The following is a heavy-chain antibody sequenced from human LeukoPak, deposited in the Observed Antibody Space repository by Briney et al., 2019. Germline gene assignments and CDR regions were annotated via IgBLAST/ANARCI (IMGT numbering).Heavy chain of an antibody. CDR2: IYYSGST. CDR1: GGSISSYY. D-gene: IGHD5-18*01. J-gene: IGHJ5*02. V-gene: IGHV4-59*08. Sequence: SETLSLTCTVSGGSISSYYWSWIRQPPGKGLEWIGYIYYSGSTNYNPSLKSRVTISVDTSKNQFSLKLSSVTAADTAVYYCARHGYSYGYLGSDNWFDPWGQGTLVTVSS. CDR3: ARHGYSYGYLGSDNWFDP.